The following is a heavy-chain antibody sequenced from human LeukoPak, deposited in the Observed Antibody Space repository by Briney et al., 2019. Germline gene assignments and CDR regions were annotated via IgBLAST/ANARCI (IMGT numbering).Heavy chain of an antibody. CDR1: GFTFSSYW. D-gene: IGHD4-23*01. V-gene: IGHV3-7*01. CDR3: ARVRVPVYGGNLVDY. CDR2: IKQDGSEK. Sequence: GGSLRLSCAASGFTFSSYWMSWVRQAPGKGLEWVANIKQDGSEKYYVDSVKGRFTISRDNAKNSLYLQMNSLRAEDTAVYYCARVRVPVYGGNLVDYWGQGTLVTVSS. J-gene: IGHJ4*02.